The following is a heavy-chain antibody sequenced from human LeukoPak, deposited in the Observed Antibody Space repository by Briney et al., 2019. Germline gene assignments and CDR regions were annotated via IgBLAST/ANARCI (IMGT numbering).Heavy chain of an antibody. J-gene: IGHJ6*02. CDR1: GFTFSRYA. D-gene: IGHD6-13*01. CDR3: ARDLAADKRAMDV. V-gene: IGHV3-23*01. Sequence: PGGSLRLSCAASGFTFSRYAMTWVRQAPGKGLEWGSVISGSGGTTDYADSVKGRFTISRDSSKNTLYLQMKSLRAEDTAVYYCARDLAADKRAMDVWGQGTTVTVSS. CDR2: ISGSGGTT.